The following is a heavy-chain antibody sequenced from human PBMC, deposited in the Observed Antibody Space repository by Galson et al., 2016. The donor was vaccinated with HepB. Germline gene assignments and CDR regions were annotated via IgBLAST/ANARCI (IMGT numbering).Heavy chain of an antibody. J-gene: IGHJ6*02. D-gene: IGHD6-25*01. Sequence: SLRLSCAASGFTFSTYAMHWVRQAPGKGLEWVALTSYDGSNKYYADSVKGRFTISRDNFQSTLYLQMNTRRAEDTAVYDCVAATEGLYYYYGMDVWGQGTTVTVSS. CDR1: GFTFSTYA. V-gene: IGHV3-30-3*01. CDR3: VAATEGLYYYYGMDV. CDR2: TSYDGSNK.